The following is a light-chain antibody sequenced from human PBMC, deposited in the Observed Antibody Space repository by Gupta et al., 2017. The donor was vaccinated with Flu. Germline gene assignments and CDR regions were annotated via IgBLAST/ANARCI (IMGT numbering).Light chain of an antibody. V-gene: IGLV1-40*01. CDR3: QSYENSLSGWV. CDR1: RSNIGEGYD. CDR2: GNS. Sequence: QSVLTQPPSVAGPPGQTVTISCTGSRSNIGEGYDVHWYRQLPETAPNLLMYGNSNRPSGGPDRFSGTKSATSASLAITGLQAAEEADYYCQSYENSLSGWVFGGGTKVTVL. J-gene: IGLJ3*02.